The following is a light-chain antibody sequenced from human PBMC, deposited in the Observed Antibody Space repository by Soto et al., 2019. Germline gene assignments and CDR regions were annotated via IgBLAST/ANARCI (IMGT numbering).Light chain of an antibody. CDR2: LAS. J-gene: IGKJ4*01. V-gene: IGKV1-9*01. CDR3: QYLNSFPLS. Sequence: DIPLTQSPASLSASVGDRVTITCRASQGISSYLAWYQQKPGKAPKLLIYLASTLQSGVPSRFSGSGSGTDFSLTIRSLQPEDVATYYCQYLNSFPLSFGVGTKVEIK. CDR1: QGISSY.